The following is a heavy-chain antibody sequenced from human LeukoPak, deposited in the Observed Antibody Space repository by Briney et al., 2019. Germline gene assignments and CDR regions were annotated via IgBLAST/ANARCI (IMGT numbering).Heavy chain of an antibody. CDR2: IIPIFGTT. Sequence: SVKVSCKASGGTFSSYAISWVRQAPGQGLEWMGGIIPIFGTTNYAQKFQDRVTITADKSTSTTYMELSSLRSEDTAVYYCARVVGLTGYSSSWYSGYYYYMDVWGKGTTVTVSS. V-gene: IGHV1-69*06. D-gene: IGHD6-13*01. J-gene: IGHJ6*03. CDR3: ARVVGLTGYSSSWYSGYYYYMDV. CDR1: GGTFSSYA.